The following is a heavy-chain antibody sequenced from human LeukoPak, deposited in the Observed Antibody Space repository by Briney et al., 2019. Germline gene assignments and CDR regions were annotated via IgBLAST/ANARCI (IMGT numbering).Heavy chain of an antibody. J-gene: IGHJ4*02. D-gene: IGHD6-13*01. Sequence: GGSLRLSCAASGFTFSSYAMSWVRQAPGKGLEWVSAISGSGGSSYYADSVKGRFTISRDNSKNTLYLQMNSLRAEDTAVYYCAKDIPQGSWYPPYFDYWGQGTLVTVSS. V-gene: IGHV3-23*01. CDR1: GFTFSSYA. CDR3: AKDIPQGSWYPPYFDY. CDR2: ISGSGGSS.